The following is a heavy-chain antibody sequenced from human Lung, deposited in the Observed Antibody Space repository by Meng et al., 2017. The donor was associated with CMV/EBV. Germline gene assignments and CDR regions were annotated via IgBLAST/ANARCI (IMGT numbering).Heavy chain of an antibody. Sequence: CAASGFTFSDYAMGWVRQAPDRGLEWVSAISGGGGHNTYYAGSVRGRFTISRDDSKNTLYLQMNSLRGEDTAVYYCAKSISRVTPDYWGQGTLVTVSS. D-gene: IGHD4-23*01. CDR1: GFTFSDYA. J-gene: IGHJ4*02. CDR3: AKSISRVTPDY. V-gene: IGHV3-23*01. CDR2: ISGGGGHNT.